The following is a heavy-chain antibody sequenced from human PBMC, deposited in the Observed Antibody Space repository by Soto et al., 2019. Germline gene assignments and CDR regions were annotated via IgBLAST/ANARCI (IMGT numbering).Heavy chain of an antibody. J-gene: IGHJ5*02. CDR1: GFTFSDYG. Sequence: PGGSLRLSCAASGFTFSDYGMSWVRQVPGKGLEWVSAISGSGSTFYADSVKGRFTISRDNSKNTLFLQMNSLRAQDTAVYYCAKDYLRWAQPWGEGILVTVSS. V-gene: IGHV3-23*01. CDR3: AKDYLRWAQP. D-gene: IGHD1-26*01. CDR2: ISGSGST.